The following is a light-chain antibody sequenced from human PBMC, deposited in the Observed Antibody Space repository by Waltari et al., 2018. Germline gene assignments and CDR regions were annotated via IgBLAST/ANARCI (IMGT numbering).Light chain of an antibody. CDR1: HSGNEY. V-gene: IGKV3-11*01. J-gene: IGKJ5*01. CDR2: NAS. CDR3: QQRSNWPPIT. Sequence: EIVLTQSPGTLSLSPGETATLACRASHSGNEYLAWYQQKPAQARRLLIYNASKRATGIPARFSGSGSGTDFTLTISSLEPEDSAVYYCQQRSNWPPITFGQGTRLEIK.